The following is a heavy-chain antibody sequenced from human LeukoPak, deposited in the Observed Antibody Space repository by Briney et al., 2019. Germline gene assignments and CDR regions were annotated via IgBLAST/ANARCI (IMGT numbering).Heavy chain of an antibody. J-gene: IGHJ4*02. CDR3: AKTSSGWYPFDY. D-gene: IGHD6-19*01. V-gene: IGHV3-23*01. CDR1: GFTLSSYA. Sequence: GGSLRLSCAASGFTLSSYAMSWVRQAPGKGLEWVSGMSGGGGSTYYADSVKGRFTISRDNSKNTLYLQMNSLRAEDTAIYYCAKTSSGWYPFDYWGQGTLVTVSS. CDR2: MSGGGGST.